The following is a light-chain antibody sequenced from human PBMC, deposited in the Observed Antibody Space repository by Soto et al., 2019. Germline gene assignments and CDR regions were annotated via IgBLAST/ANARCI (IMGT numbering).Light chain of an antibody. CDR1: QSVSSY. J-gene: IGKJ2*01. V-gene: IGKV3-11*01. Sequence: EIVLTQSPATLSLSPGERATLSCRASQSVSSYLAWYQQKPGQAPRLLIYDASSRATGIPARFSGSGSGTDFPLPISRLGPEDFQVYYCQQRRKGGGGEYTFGQGTKLEIK. CDR2: DAS. CDR3: QQRRKGGGGEYT.